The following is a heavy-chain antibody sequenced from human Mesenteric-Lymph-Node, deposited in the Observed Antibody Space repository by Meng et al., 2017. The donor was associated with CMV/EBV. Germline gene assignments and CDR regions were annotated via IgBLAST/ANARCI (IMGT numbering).Heavy chain of an antibody. CDR3: ARTDYDGTSDY. CDR1: GFTFSSYG. D-gene: IGHD4-23*01. J-gene: IGHJ4*02. CDR2: ISSSSSYI. Sequence: GESLKIPCAASGFTFSSYGMNWVRQAPGKGLEWVSSISSSSSYIYYADSVKGRFTISRDNAKNSLYLQMNSLRAEDTAVYYCARTDYDGTSDYWGQGTLVTVSS. V-gene: IGHV3-21*01.